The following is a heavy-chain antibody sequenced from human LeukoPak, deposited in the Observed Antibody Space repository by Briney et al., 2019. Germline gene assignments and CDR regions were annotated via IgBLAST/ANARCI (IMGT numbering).Heavy chain of an antibody. CDR3: AKEGGYDILTGYYPYYYYGMDV. Sequence: GGSLRLSCAVSGFTFGVSGMHWVRQAPGKGLEWVAFIWYDGSNKYYADSVKGRFTISRDNSKNTLCLQMNSLRAEDTAVYYCAKEGGYDILTGYYPYYYYGMDVWGQGTTVTVSS. V-gene: IGHV3-30*02. CDR2: IWYDGSNK. D-gene: IGHD3-9*01. J-gene: IGHJ6*02. CDR1: GFTFGVSG.